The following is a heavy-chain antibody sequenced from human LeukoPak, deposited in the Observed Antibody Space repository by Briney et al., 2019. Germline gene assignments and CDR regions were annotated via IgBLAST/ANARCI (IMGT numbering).Heavy chain of an antibody. J-gene: IGHJ3*02. D-gene: IGHD2-2*01. V-gene: IGHV3-74*01. CDR3: TRRGLVPAFDI. CDR2: INGDGSST. CDR1: GFTFSSYW. Sequence: GSLRLSCAASGFTFSSYWMHWVRQAPGKGLVWVSRINGDGSSTTYADAVKGRFTISRDNAKNTLYLQMSSLRAEDTAVYYCTRRGLVPAFDIWGQGTVVTVAS.